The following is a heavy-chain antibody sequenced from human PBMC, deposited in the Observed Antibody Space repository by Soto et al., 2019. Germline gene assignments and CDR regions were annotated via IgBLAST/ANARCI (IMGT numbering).Heavy chain of an antibody. V-gene: IGHV3-7*03. D-gene: IGHD6-13*01. J-gene: IGHJ6*02. CDR1: GFTFSSYW. CDR3: ARDPAVAAAGLYYYYGMDV. CDR2: IRQDGSEK. Sequence: PGGSLRLSCAASGFTFSSYWMSWVRQAPGKGLEWVANIRQDGSEKYYVDSVKGRFTISRDNAKNSLYLQMNSLRAEDTAVYYCARDPAVAAAGLYYYYGMDVWGQGTTVTVSS.